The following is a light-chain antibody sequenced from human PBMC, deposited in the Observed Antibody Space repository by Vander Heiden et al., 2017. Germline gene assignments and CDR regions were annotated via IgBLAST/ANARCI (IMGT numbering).Light chain of an antibody. V-gene: IGLV1-40*01. CDR3: QSYDSSLSGWV. CDR2: SNS. J-gene: IGLJ3*02. Sequence: QSVLTQPPSVSAAPGQRVTISCTGSSSNIGAGYDVHWYQQLPGTAPKLLIYSNSNRPSGVPDRFSGSKSGTSASLAITGLQAEEEADYYCQSYDSSLSGWVFGGGTKLTVL. CDR1: SSNIGAGYD.